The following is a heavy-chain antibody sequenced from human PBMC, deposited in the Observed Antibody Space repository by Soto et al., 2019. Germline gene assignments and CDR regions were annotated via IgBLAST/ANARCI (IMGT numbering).Heavy chain of an antibody. D-gene: IGHD3-3*01. V-gene: IGHV4-59*01. CDR2: IYYSGRT. Sequence: LSLTCTDSGGSISSYYWSWIRQPPGKGLEWIGYIYYSGRTNYNPSLKSPVTISVDTSKKQFSLNLRSVTAADTAVYYCARDQGYDFGRGYYARDCGMDVWGQGTTVTVSS. CDR3: ARDQGYDFGRGYYARDCGMDV. J-gene: IGHJ6*02. CDR1: GGSISSYY.